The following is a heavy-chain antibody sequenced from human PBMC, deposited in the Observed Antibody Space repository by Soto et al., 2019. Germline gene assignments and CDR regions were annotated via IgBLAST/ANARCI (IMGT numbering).Heavy chain of an antibody. CDR3: ARSFYCSGGSCYPGNWFDP. Sequence: ASVKVSCKASGYTFTTYAIHWVRQAPGQRLEWMGWINTGNGNTKYSQKLQGRVTMTTDTSTSTAYMELRSLRSDDTAVYYCARSFYCSGGSCYPGNWFDPWGQGTLVTVSS. CDR1: GYTFTTYA. CDR2: INTGNGNT. D-gene: IGHD2-15*01. V-gene: IGHV1-3*04. J-gene: IGHJ5*02.